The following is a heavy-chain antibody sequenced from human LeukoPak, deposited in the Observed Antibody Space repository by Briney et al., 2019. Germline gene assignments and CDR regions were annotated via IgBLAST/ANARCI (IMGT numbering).Heavy chain of an antibody. Sequence: ASVKVSCKASGYMFTGYYIHWVRQAPGQGLEWMGWINPNNGGTSYAQKFQGRVTMTRDTSISTAYMELSRVTSDDTAVYYCARSSTYNFDSSGYFDYWGQGTLDTVSS. CDR2: INPNNGGT. D-gene: IGHD3-22*01. CDR1: GYMFTGYY. V-gene: IGHV1-2*02. J-gene: IGHJ4*02. CDR3: ARSSTYNFDSSGYFDY.